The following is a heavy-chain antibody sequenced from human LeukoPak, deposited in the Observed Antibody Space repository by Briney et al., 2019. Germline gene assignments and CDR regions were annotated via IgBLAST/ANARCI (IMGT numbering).Heavy chain of an antibody. CDR2: IYHSGST. V-gene: IGHV4-38-2*02. J-gene: IGHJ3*02. CDR3: ARGGYGDYGPDAFDI. D-gene: IGHD4-17*01. Sequence: SETLSLTCTVSGYSISSGYYWGWIRRPPGKGLEWIGSIYHSGSTYYNPSLKSRVTISVDTSKNQFSLKLSSVTAADTAVYYCARGGYGDYGPDAFDIWGQGTMVTVSS. CDR1: GYSISSGYY.